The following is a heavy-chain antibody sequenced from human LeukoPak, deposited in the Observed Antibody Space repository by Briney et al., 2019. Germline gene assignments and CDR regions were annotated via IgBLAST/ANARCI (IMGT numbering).Heavy chain of an antibody. CDR3: ARDYYGSGSYSDY. D-gene: IGHD3-10*01. J-gene: IGHJ4*02. CDR1: GYTFTSYG. Sequence: ASVKVSCKGSGYTFTSYGITWVRQAPGQGLEWMGWISTYNGNTNYAQKLQGRVTMTTDASTSTAYMELRSLRSDDTAVYYCARDYYGSGSYSDYWGQGTLVTVSS. CDR2: ISTYNGNT. V-gene: IGHV1-18*01.